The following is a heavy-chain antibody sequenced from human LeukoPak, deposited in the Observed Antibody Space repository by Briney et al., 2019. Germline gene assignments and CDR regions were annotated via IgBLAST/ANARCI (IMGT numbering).Heavy chain of an antibody. J-gene: IGHJ4*02. V-gene: IGHV5-51*01. CDR3: ARAGYSNRWDGVDY. CDR1: GYTFTNYW. CDR2: IYPGDSDT. D-gene: IGHD2/OR15-2a*01. Sequence: GESLKISCKGSGYTFTNYWIGWVRQMPGKGLEFMGIIYPGDSDTRYSPSFQGQVTISVHRSINTAYLQWSSLKASDSAMYYCARAGYSNRWDGVDYWGQGTLVTVSS.